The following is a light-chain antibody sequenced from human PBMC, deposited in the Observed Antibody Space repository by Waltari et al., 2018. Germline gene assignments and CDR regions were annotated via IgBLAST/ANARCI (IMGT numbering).Light chain of an antibody. CDR2: RRY. CDR3: AACDDSLNAWI. CDR1: SVNIGRNS. V-gene: IGLV1-44*01. Sequence: QSLLTQPPSISGAPGQRVTISCSGGSVNIGRNSVNGYEQVPGTAPKLPIFRRYQRPSAVSDRFSGSKSGTSASLTITGLLSADEADYICAACDDSLNAWIFGGGTRLTVL. J-gene: IGLJ3*02.